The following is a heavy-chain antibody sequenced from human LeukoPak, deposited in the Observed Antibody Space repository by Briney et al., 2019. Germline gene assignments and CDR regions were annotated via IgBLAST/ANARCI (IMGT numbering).Heavy chain of an antibody. Sequence: ASVKVSCKASGYTFTSYGISWVRQAPGQGLEWMGWISAYNGNTNCAQKLQGRVTMTTDTSTSTAYMELRSLRSDDTAVYYCARDANYYDSSGYYLGDAFDIWGQGTMVTVSS. CDR1: GYTFTSYG. CDR3: ARDANYYDSSGYYLGDAFDI. CDR2: ISAYNGNT. V-gene: IGHV1-18*01. J-gene: IGHJ3*02. D-gene: IGHD3-22*01.